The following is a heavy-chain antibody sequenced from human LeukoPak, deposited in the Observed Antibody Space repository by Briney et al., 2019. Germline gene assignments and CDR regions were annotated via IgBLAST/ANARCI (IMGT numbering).Heavy chain of an antibody. CDR1: GYTFTSYD. CDR3: ARVPDSSGWYYFDY. J-gene: IGHJ4*02. Sequence: ASVKVSCKASGYTFTSYDINWVRQATGQGLEWMGWMNPNSGNTGYAQKFQGRVTMTRNTSISTAYMELSRLRSDDTAVYYCARVPDSSGWYYFDYWGQGTLVTVSS. D-gene: IGHD6-19*01. V-gene: IGHV1-8*01. CDR2: MNPNSGNT.